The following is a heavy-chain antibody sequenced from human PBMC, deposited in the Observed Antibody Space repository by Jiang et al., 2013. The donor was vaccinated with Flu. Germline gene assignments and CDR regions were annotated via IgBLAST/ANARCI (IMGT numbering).Heavy chain of an antibody. CDR1: GGSISSSSYY. J-gene: IGHJ5*02. D-gene: IGHD2-8*02. CDR2: IYYSGST. Sequence: VSGGSISSSSYYWGWIRQPPGKGLEWIGSIYYSGSTYYNPSLKSRVTISVDTSKNQFSLKLSSVTAADTAVYYCARRNYWVWGNWFDPWGQGTLVTVSS. V-gene: IGHV4-39*01. CDR3: ARRNYWVWGNWFDP.